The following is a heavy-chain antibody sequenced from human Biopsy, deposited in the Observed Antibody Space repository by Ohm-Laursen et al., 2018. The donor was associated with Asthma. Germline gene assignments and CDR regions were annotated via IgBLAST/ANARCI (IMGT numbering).Heavy chain of an antibody. D-gene: IGHD3-10*01. Sequence: TLSLTWPVSGGSVSTGSYYWSWIRQPPGKGLEWLGYIYYTGGDNYNPSLKSRVTISVDTSKNQFSLRLNSVTAADTAVYYCARGPNYHGSGRAPIGMDVWGQGTTVTVSS. J-gene: IGHJ6*02. CDR2: IYYTGGD. V-gene: IGHV4-61*01. CDR3: ARGPNYHGSGRAPIGMDV. CDR1: GGSVSTGSYY.